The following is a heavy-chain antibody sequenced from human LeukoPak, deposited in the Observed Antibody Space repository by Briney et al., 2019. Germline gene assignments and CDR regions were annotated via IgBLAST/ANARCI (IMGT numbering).Heavy chain of an antibody. CDR3: ARIGKDYGDPGDY. CDR1: GFTFDDYA. V-gene: IGHV3-9*01. D-gene: IGHD4-17*01. J-gene: IGHJ4*02. CDR2: ISWNSGSI. Sequence: GGSLRLSCAASGFTFDDYAMHWVRQAPGKGLEWVSGISWNSGSIGYADSVKGRFTISRDNAKNSLYLQMNSLRAEDTAVYYCARIGKDYGDPGDYWGQGTLVTVSS.